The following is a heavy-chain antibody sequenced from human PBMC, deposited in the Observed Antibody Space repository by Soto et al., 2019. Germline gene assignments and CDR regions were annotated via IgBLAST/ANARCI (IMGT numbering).Heavy chain of an antibody. CDR1: GCSMRNYY. V-gene: IGHV4-59*01. CDR2: VYHSGAS. J-gene: IGHJ4*02. D-gene: IGHD6-6*01. Sequence: QVQLQESGPGLVKPSETLSLTCSVSGCSMRNYYWNWIRQPPGRGLEWIGYVYHSGASNYNPSLKSRVSMSVDVSRNHFSLTLHSVTTADTAVYFCTSSYSTSSSPDYWGQGTLVTVSS. CDR3: TSSYSTSSSPDY.